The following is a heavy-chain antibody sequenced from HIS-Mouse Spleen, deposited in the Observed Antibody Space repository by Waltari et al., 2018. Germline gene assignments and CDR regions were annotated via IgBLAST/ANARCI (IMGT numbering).Heavy chain of an antibody. V-gene: IGHV4-39*07. CDR2: IYYSGST. D-gene: IGHD6-13*01. CDR3: AREIPYSSSWYDWYFDL. Sequence: QLQLQESGPGLGKPSETLSLTRTVSGGSISSSSYYWCWIRQPPGKGLEWMGSIYYSGSTYYNPSLKSRVTISVDTSKNQFSLKLSSVTAADTAVYYCAREIPYSSSWYDWYFDLWGRGTLVTVSS. J-gene: IGHJ2*01. CDR1: GGSISSSSYY.